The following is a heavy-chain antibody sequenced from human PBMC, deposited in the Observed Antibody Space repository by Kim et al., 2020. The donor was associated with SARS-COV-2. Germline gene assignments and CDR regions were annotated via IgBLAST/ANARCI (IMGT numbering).Heavy chain of an antibody. D-gene: IGHD6-13*01. V-gene: IGHV3-9*01. CDR2: ISWNSGSI. J-gene: IGHJ4*02. CDR1: GFTFDDYA. Sequence: GGSLRLSCAASGFTFDDYAIHWVRQAPGKGLEWVSSISWNSGSIGYADSVKGRFTISRDSAKNSLYLQMNSLKTEDTALYYCVKDIAATGTGYCDYWGQGTLVTGSS. CDR3: VKDIAATGTGYCDY.